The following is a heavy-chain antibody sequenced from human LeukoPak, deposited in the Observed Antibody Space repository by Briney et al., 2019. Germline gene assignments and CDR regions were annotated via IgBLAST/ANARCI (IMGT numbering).Heavy chain of an antibody. J-gene: IGHJ4*02. V-gene: IGHV3-7*01. D-gene: IGHD3-22*01. CDR1: GFTFSSYW. CDR3: ARGPTMIVVGLEYYFDY. Sequence: GGSLRLSCAASGFTFSSYWMSWARQAPGKGLEWVANIKQDGSEKYYVDSVKGRFTISRDNAKNSLYLQMNSLRAEDAAVYYCARGPTMIVVGLEYYFDYWGQGTLVTVSS. CDR2: IKQDGSEK.